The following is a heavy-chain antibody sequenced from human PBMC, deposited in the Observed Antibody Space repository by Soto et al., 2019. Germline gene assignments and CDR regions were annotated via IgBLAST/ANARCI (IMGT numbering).Heavy chain of an antibody. CDR1: GYTFSDFD. CDR2: MNAKSGDT. V-gene: IGHV1-8*01. D-gene: IGHD3-22*01. J-gene: IGHJ4*02. Sequence: ASVKVSCKASGYTFSDFDINWLRQASGQGPEWMGWMNAKSGDTFFAQRFQGKFNITSDHSTNTAYMELSSLTSEDTAVYYCARSLDYHDYTGYSTVGVYFDYWGLGTPVTVSS. CDR3: ARSLDYHDYTGYSTVGVYFDY.